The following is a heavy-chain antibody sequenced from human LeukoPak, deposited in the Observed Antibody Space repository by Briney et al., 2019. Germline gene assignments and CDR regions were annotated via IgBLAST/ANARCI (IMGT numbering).Heavy chain of an antibody. CDR3: ARISIAAAGPYYMAV. V-gene: IGHV1-18*01. CDR2: ISAYNGNT. Sequence: ASVKVSCKASGDTFTSYGISWVRQAPGQGLEWMGWISAYNGNTNYAQKIQGRLTMTTDPSTSTAYMELRSLRSDDTAVYYCARISIAAAGPYYMAVWGKGTTVTVSS. CDR1: GDTFTSYG. D-gene: IGHD6-13*01. J-gene: IGHJ6*03.